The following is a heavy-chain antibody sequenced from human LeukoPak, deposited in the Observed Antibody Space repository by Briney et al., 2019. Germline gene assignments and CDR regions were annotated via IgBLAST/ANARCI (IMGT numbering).Heavy chain of an antibody. CDR1: GLTFSSSW. Sequence: GGSLRLSCEASGLTFSSSWLHWVRQAPGKGLVWVSRINSDGSSTSYADSVKGRFTISRDNAKNTLYLQMNSLRAEDTAVYYCARDVGYFDYWGQGTLVTVSS. CDR3: ARDVGYFDY. CDR2: INSDGSST. D-gene: IGHD1-26*01. V-gene: IGHV3-74*01. J-gene: IGHJ4*02.